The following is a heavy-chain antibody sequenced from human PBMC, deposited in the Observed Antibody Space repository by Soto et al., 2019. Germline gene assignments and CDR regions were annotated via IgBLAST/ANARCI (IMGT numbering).Heavy chain of an antibody. CDR2: MYNTGST. Sequence: SETLSLTCTVSGGSISGYYWSWIRQPPGKGLEWIGYMYNTGSTVYNPSFKSRITISVDTSKNQFSLKLNSVTAADTAVYYCARDLWGYCGTDCYPLDVWGQGTTV. CDR3: ARDLWGYCGTDCYPLDV. CDR1: GGSISGYY. V-gene: IGHV4-59*01. D-gene: IGHD2-21*02. J-gene: IGHJ6*02.